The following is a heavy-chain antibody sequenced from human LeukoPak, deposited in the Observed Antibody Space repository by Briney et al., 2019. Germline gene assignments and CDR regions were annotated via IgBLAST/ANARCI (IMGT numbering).Heavy chain of an antibody. Sequence: ASVRVSCKASGYTFTSYGISWVRQAPGQGLEWMGWISAYNGNTNYAQKLQGRVTMTTDTSTSTAYMELRSLRSDDTAVYYCARIPYSSGWFDAFDIWGQGTMVTVSS. D-gene: IGHD6-19*01. CDR3: ARIPYSSGWFDAFDI. V-gene: IGHV1-18*04. J-gene: IGHJ3*02. CDR2: ISAYNGNT. CDR1: GYTFTSYG.